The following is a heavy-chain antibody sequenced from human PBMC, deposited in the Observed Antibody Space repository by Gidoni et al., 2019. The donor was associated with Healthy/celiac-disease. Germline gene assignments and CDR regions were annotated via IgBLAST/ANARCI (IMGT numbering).Heavy chain of an antibody. J-gene: IGHJ6*03. CDR3: ARGGNTYYYYYMDV. CDR1: GGSFSGYS. CDR2: INHSGST. V-gene: IGHV4-34*01. D-gene: IGHD5-18*01. Sequence: QVQLQQWGAGRLKPSETLSLTCAVYGGSFSGYSWSWIRQPPGKGLEWIGEINHSGSTNGNPSLKSRVTISVDTSKNQFSLKLSSVTAADTAVYFCARGGNTYYYYYMDVWGKGTTVTVSS.